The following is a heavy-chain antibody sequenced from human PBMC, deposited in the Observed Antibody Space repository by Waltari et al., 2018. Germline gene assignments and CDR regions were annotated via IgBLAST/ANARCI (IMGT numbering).Heavy chain of an antibody. Sequence: QVQLQESGPGLVKPSQTLSLTCTVSGGSISSGDYYWSWIRPPPGKGLEWIGYIYYSWRTYYNPSLKSRVTISVDTSKNQFSLKLSSVTAADTAVYYCARARPGLVFDYWGQGTLVTVSS. CDR1: GGSISSGDYY. CDR2: IYYSWRT. J-gene: IGHJ4*02. D-gene: IGHD7-27*01. CDR3: ARARPGLVFDY. V-gene: IGHV4-30-4*08.